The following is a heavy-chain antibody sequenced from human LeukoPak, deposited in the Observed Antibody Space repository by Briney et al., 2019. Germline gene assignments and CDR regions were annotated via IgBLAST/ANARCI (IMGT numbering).Heavy chain of an antibody. CDR1: GFTFSDYY. Sequence: GGSLRLSCAASGFTFSDYYMSWIRQAPGKGLEWVSFISGSGTSIYYADSVKGRFTISRDIAENSLYLQMNSLRVEDTAVYYCASCSSTSCYVWGYYMDVWGKGTTVTVSS. CDR3: ASCSSTSCYVWGYYMDV. CDR2: ISGSGTSI. V-gene: IGHV3-11*01. D-gene: IGHD2-2*01. J-gene: IGHJ6*03.